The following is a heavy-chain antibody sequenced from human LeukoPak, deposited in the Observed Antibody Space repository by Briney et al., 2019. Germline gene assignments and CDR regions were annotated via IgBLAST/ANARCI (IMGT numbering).Heavy chain of an antibody. D-gene: IGHD4-23*01. Sequence: SETLSLTCTVSGGSISSYYWSWIRQPPGKGLEWIGEINHSGSTNYNPSLKSRVTISVDTSKNQFSLKLSSVTAADTAVYYCARRFRGSTVVTLDYWGQGTLVTVSS. CDR2: INHSGST. CDR3: ARRFRGSTVVTLDY. J-gene: IGHJ4*02. CDR1: GGSISSYY. V-gene: IGHV4-34*01.